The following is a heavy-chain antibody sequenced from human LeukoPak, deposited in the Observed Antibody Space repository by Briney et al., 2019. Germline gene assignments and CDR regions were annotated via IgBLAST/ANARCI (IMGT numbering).Heavy chain of an antibody. J-gene: IGHJ3*02. CDR1: GLTFTNAW. CDR2: IKSQTAGGTT. D-gene: IGHD3-10*01. Sequence: PGGSLRLSCAAAGLTFTNAWMSWVRRAPGEGREWVGRIKSQTAGGTTDYAAPVKGRFTMSRDDSKNTVYLQMNSLKTEDTAVYYCTTPYGSGSYLNAFEIWGQGAMVTVSS. CDR3: TTPYGSGSYLNAFEI. V-gene: IGHV3-15*01.